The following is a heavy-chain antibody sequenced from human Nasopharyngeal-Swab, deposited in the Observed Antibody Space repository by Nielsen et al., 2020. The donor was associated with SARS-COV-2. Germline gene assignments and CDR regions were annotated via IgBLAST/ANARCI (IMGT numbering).Heavy chain of an antibody. CDR2: IIPIFGTA. Sequence: SVKVSCKASGGTFSSYAISWVRQAPGQGLEWMGGIIPIFGTANYAQKFQGRVTITAAESTSTAYMELSSLRSEDTAGYYCATGRSVPTFVNYYYGRAVWGKGTPVTVSS. CDR1: GGTFSSYA. V-gene: IGHV1-69*13. D-gene: IGHD3-10*01. CDR3: ATGRSVPTFVNYYYGRAV. J-gene: IGHJ6*04.